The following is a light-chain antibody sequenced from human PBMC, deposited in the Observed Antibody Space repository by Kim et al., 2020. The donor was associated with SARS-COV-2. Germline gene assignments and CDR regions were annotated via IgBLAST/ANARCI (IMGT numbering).Light chain of an antibody. CDR1: QSVKSNY. CDR2: AAA. Sequence: SWSPGERVTLSCRASQSVKSNYVACHQQRARPDPRLIIYAAASRASGIADRFSGRGSGAHFTLTISRLEPEVFAVYYYQQDGSSHSFGQGTKLEI. V-gene: IGKV3-20*01. J-gene: IGKJ2*01. CDR3: QQDGSSHS.